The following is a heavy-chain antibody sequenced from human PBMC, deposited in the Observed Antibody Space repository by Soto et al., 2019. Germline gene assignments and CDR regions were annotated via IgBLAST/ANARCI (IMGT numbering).Heavy chain of an antibody. CDR1: GYTFTSYA. D-gene: IGHD6-19*01. V-gene: IGHV1-3*01. Sequence: QVQLVQSGAEVKKPGASVKVSCKASGYTFTSYAMHWVRQAPGQRLEWMGWINAGNGNTKYSQKFQGRVTITRDTSASTAYMELSSLRSEDTAVYYCASTQWLVSPGYYFDYWGQGTLVTVSS. J-gene: IGHJ4*02. CDR2: INAGNGNT. CDR3: ASTQWLVSPGYYFDY.